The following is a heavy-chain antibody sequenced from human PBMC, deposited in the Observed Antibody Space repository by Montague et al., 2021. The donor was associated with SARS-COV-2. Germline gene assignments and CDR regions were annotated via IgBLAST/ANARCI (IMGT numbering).Heavy chain of an antibody. CDR1: GGSISNFY. V-gene: IGHV4-59*12. D-gene: IGHD1-14*01. J-gene: IGHJ4*02. CDR2: ISYTGST. CDR3: ARINPTGVDF. Sequence: SETLSLTCTVSGGSISNFYWTWIRSPPGKGLDWIGSISYTGSTNYNPSLKNRVAISVDTSKNQFSLKLTSVTAADTAFYYCARINPTGVDFWGQGTLVTVSS.